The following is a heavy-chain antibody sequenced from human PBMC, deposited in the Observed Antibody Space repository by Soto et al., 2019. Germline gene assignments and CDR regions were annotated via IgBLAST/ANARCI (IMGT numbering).Heavy chain of an antibody. D-gene: IGHD3-3*01. CDR2: NSAYNGNK. CDR3: ASSDTYYDFWSGFGAFDI. V-gene: IGHV1-18*01. CDR1: GYTFTSYG. J-gene: IGHJ3*02. Sequence: GASVKVSCKASGYTFTSYGISWVRQAPGQGLEWKGWNSAYNGNKNYAQKLQGRVNMTTDTSTSTAYMELRSLISDDTAVYYCASSDTYYDFWSGFGAFDIWGQGTMVTVSS.